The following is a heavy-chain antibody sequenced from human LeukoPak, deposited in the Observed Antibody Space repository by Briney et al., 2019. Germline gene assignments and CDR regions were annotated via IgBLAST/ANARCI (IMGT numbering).Heavy chain of an antibody. CDR1: GFTFSNAW. J-gene: IGHJ4*02. V-gene: IGHV3-15*01. D-gene: IGHD3-22*01. CDR2: IYSKTDGGTT. CDR3: ATGSNRYDSSDFDY. Sequence: GGSLRLSCAASGFTFSNAWMNWVRRAPGKGLEWVGRIYSKTDGGTTEYAAPVKGRFSISRDDSKNTLDLQMHSLKTDDTALYYCATGSNRYDSSDFDYWGQGTLVTVSS.